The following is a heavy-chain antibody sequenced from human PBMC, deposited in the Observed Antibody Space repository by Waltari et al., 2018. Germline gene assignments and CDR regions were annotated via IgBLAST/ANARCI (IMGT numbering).Heavy chain of an antibody. V-gene: IGHV3-7*01. CDR2: MNKDGSER. D-gene: IGHD1-1*01. CDR3: ARDSPDKHWKFFGNDH. Sequence: EVQLVESGGGLAHPGGSLTLSCVGSGFTLRNYWMTWVRQAPGEGLGWVATMNKDGSERYYVDSLRGRFIISKDDAKNSLSLEMNILAVEDTAIYYCARDSPDKHWKFFGNDHWGQGTLVNVSP. CDR1: GFTLRNYW. J-gene: IGHJ4*02.